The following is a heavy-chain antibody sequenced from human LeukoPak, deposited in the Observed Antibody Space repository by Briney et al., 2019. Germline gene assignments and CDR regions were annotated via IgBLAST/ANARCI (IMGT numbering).Heavy chain of an antibody. J-gene: IGHJ5*02. V-gene: IGHV3-23*01. CDR2: ISGSGGST. CDR1: GFTFSSYA. Sequence: PGGSLRLSCAASGFTFSSYAMSWVRQAPGKGLEWVSAISGSGGSTYYADSVKGRFTISRDNSKNTLYLQMNSLRAEDTAVYYCAKDRRLTMVRVNGWFDPWGQGTLVTVSS. CDR3: AKDRRLTMVRVNGWFDP. D-gene: IGHD3-10*01.